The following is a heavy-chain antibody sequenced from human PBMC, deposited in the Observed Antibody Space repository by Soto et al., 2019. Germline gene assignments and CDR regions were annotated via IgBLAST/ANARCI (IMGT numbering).Heavy chain of an antibody. Sequence: SVKVSCKASGGTFSSYAISWVRQAPGQGLEWMGGIIPIFGTANYAQKFQGRVTITADESTSTAYMELSSLRSEDTAVYYCASPSEYCSSPSCPDPSAFDIWGQGTMVTVSS. D-gene: IGHD2-2*01. J-gene: IGHJ3*02. CDR1: GGTFSSYA. CDR2: IIPIFGTA. CDR3: ASPSEYCSSPSCPDPSAFDI. V-gene: IGHV1-69*13.